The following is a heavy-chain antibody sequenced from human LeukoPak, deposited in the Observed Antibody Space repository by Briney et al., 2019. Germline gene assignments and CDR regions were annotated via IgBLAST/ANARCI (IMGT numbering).Heavy chain of an antibody. V-gene: IGHV1-69*13. CDR2: IIPIFGTA. CDR3: ARVTAARREGYYYYGMDI. CDR1: GGTFSSYA. Sequence: GASVKVSCKASGGTFSSYAISWVRQAPGQGLEWMGGIIPIFGTAIYAQTFQGRVTITADESTSTAYMELSSPRSEDTAVYYCARVTAARREGYYYYGMDIWGQGTTVTVSS. D-gene: IGHD6-6*01. J-gene: IGHJ6*02.